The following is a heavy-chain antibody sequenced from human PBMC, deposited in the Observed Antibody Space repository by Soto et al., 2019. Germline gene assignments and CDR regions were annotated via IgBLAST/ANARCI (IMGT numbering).Heavy chain of an antibody. CDR3: AKDIGLAAAGSYFDY. J-gene: IGHJ4*02. Sequence: GGSLRLSCGASGFTFDDYTMHWVRQAPGKGLEWVSLISWDGGSTYYADSVKGRFTTSRDNSKNSLYLQMNSLRTEDTALYYCAKDIGLAAAGSYFDYWGQGTLVTVSS. V-gene: IGHV3-43*01. D-gene: IGHD6-13*01. CDR2: ISWDGGST. CDR1: GFTFDDYT.